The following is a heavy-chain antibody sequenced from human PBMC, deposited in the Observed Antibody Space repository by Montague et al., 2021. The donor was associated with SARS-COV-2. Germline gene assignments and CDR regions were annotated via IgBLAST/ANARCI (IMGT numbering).Heavy chain of an antibody. CDR3: VRDTGSAQAGFDA. CDR1: GDSVWSNTAA. V-gene: IGHV6-1*01. CDR2: TNYRSKWTS. J-gene: IGHJ4*02. D-gene: IGHD4-17*01. Sequence: CAISGDSVWSNTAAWNWIRQSPSGGLEWLGRTNYRSKWTSDYATSVEGRISIDPDTFKNQFFLHLRSVALEDTGVYYCVRDTGSAQAGFDAWGQGTLVTVSS.